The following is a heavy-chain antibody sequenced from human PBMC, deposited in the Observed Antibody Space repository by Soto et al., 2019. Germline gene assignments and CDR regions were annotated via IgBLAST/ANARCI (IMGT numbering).Heavy chain of an antibody. Sequence: SETLSLTCSVSGVSLTSGTYYWSWIRQHPGKGLEWIGYIFYSGSTDYNPSLKSRVNISVDTSKNQFSLKLSSVTAADTAVYYCASTRTFDYWGQGTPVTVSS. CDR1: GVSLTSGTYY. V-gene: IGHV4-31*03. J-gene: IGHJ4*02. CDR2: IFYSGST. D-gene: IGHD1-1*01. CDR3: ASTRTFDY.